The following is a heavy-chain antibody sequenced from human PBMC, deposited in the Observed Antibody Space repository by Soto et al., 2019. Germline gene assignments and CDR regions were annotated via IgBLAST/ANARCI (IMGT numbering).Heavy chain of an antibody. CDR2: IYYSGST. CDR3: ARNGDSYGYFDY. CDR1: GDTISTGGYT. D-gene: IGHD5-18*01. J-gene: IGHJ4*02. V-gene: IGHV4-61*05. Sequence: SETLSLTCDVSGDTISTGGYTWAWIRQPPGKGLEWIGYIYYSGSTNYNPSLKSRVTISVDTSKNQFSLKLSSVTAADTAVYYCARNGDSYGYFDYWGQGALVTVSS.